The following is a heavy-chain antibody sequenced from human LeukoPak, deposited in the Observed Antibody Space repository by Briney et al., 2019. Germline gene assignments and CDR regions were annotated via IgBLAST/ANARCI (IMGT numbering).Heavy chain of an antibody. V-gene: IGHV1-18*01. CDR2: ISTFNGDT. CDR3: ARDRNPGGGGTYFDW. CDR1: GYTFTDND. D-gene: IGHD2-15*01. J-gene: IGHJ4*02. Sequence: ASLKVSCKTSGYTFTDNDISWVRQAPGQGLEWMGWISTFNGDTNYAQSYQGRVTMTTDRFTNTAYMELRSLRSDDTAIYYCARDRNPGGGGTYFDWWGQGTLVTVSS.